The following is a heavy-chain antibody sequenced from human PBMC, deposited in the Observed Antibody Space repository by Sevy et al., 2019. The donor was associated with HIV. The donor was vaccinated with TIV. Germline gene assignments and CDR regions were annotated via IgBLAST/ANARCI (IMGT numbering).Heavy chain of an antibody. J-gene: IGHJ4*02. D-gene: IGHD6-19*01. CDR2: ISTYNGKT. CDR3: ARGRGIAVAGGGYYSDY. CDR1: GYTFSRSV. V-gene: IGHV1-18*04. Sequence: ASVKVSCMASGYTFSRSVITWVRQAPGQGIEWMGWISTYNGKTNYAQKFQDRVTMTTDTSTNTAYMELRSLRSDDTAIYFCARGRGIAVAGGGYYSDYLGQGSLVTVSS.